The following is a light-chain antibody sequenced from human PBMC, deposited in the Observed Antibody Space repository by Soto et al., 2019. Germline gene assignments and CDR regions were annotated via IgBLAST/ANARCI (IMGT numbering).Light chain of an antibody. V-gene: IGKV3-15*01. CDR3: QQYNDWPRT. J-gene: IGKJ1*01. Sequence: IVMTQSPATLSVSPRERATLSCRASQSVSSNLAWYQQKPGQAPRLLIYGASTRATGIPARFSGSGSGTEFTLTISSLQSEDFAVYYCQQYNDWPRTFGQGTKVDI. CDR2: GAS. CDR1: QSVSSN.